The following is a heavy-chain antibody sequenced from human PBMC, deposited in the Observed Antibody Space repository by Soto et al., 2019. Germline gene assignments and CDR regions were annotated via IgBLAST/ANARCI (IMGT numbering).Heavy chain of an antibody. D-gene: IGHD3-16*01. CDR2: INTDNGNT. V-gene: IGHV1-3*04. J-gene: IGHJ4*02. CDR3: ARSRVRGGYYFDY. Sequence: QVQVVQSGAEVKKPGASVTVSCKASGYTFTTYAIHWVRQAPGQSLEWMGWINTDNGNTYYSQKMQARVTITRDTSASTAYMELSRLGSEDTAVYYCARSRVRGGYYFDYWGQGALVTVSS. CDR1: GYTFTTYA.